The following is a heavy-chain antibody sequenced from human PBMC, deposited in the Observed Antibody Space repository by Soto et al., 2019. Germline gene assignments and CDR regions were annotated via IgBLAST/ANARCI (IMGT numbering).Heavy chain of an antibody. Sequence: ASETLSLTCAVYGGSFSGYYWSWIRQPPGKGLEWIGEINHSGSTNYNPSLKSRVTISVDTSKNQFSLKLSSVTAADTAVYYCASLVRGVIPYYYYYGMDVWGQGTTVTVSS. CDR2: INHSGST. J-gene: IGHJ6*02. CDR3: ASLVRGVIPYYYYYGMDV. D-gene: IGHD3-10*01. CDR1: GGSFSGYY. V-gene: IGHV4-34*01.